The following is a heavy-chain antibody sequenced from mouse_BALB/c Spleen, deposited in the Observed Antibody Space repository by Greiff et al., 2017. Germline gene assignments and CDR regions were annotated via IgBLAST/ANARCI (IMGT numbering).Heavy chain of an antibody. D-gene: IGHD2-3*01. J-gene: IGHJ4*01. Sequence: EVKLVESGGDLVKPGGSLKLSCAASGFTFSSYGMSWIRQTPDKRLEWVATISSGGSYTYYPDSVKGRFTISRDNAKNTLYLQMSSLKSEDTAMYYCTRRGWSLSGAMDYRGQGTSVTVSS. CDR2: ISSGGSYT. CDR3: TRRGWSLSGAMDY. V-gene: IGHV5-6*02. CDR1: GFTFSSYG.